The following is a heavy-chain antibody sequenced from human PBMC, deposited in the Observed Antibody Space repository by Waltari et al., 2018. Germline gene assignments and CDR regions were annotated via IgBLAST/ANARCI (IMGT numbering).Heavy chain of an antibody. Sequence: EVQLVESGGGLVKPGGSLRLSCAASGFTFSSYSMNWVRQAPGKGLEWVSSISSSSSYIYYADSVKGRFTISRDNAKNSLYLQMNSLRAEDTAVYYCARETSSSSSGCGYWGQGTLVTVSS. CDR1: GFTFSSYS. D-gene: IGHD6-6*01. J-gene: IGHJ4*02. CDR2: ISSSSSYI. V-gene: IGHV3-21*01. CDR3: ARETSSSSSGCGY.